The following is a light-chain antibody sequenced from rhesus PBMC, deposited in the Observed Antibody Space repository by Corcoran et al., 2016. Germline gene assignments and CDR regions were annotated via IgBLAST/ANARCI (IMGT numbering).Light chain of an antibody. J-gene: IGKJ3*01. V-gene: IGKV1-25*02. CDR2: EAS. Sequence: DIQMTQSPSSLSASVGDRVTITCRASQGSTNDLAWYQQKPGETPKLLIYEASSLQSGIPSRFSGNGSGTDFTLTISSLQSEDFATYYCQHYYSTPFTFGPGTKLDIK. CDR1: QGSTND. CDR3: QHYYSTPFT.